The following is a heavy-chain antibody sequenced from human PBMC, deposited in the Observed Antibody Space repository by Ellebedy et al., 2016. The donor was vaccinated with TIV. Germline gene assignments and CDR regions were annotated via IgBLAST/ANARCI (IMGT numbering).Heavy chain of an antibody. CDR3: ARRGSYGDYAVQINSWFDT. CDR1: GFSFRSYW. J-gene: IGHJ5*02. V-gene: IGHV3-7*01. CDR2: IYQDGGVQ. Sequence: GESLKISCAASGFSFRSYWMSWVRQAPGKGLEWVANIYQDGGVQYYVDSVKGRVTISRDNADNSLFLQMHSLRAEDTAVYYCARRGSYGDYAVQINSWFDTWGRGTLVAVSS. D-gene: IGHD4-17*01.